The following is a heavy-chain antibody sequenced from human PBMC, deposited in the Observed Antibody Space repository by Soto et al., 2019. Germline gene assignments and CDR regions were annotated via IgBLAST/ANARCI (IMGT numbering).Heavy chain of an antibody. CDR3: ARSSGGNFGIIIEGSNWFDP. V-gene: IGHV1-46*01. CDR1: GDTFTSYY. J-gene: IGHJ5*02. CDR2: INAHGGSA. D-gene: IGHD3-3*01. Sequence: QVRLVQSGAEVRRPGASVKVSCKAPGDTFTSYYLNWVRPAPGQGLEWMGVINAHGGSAKYAQKFQARVTMTRDTSRSTVYMELRSLRSDDTAIYYCARSSGGNFGIIIEGSNWFDPWGQGTLVTVSS.